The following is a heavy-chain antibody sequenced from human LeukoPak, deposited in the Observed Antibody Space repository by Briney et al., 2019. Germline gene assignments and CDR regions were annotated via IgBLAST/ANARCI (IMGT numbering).Heavy chain of an antibody. V-gene: IGHV3-72*01. Sequence: GGSLRLSCVASGFTFSDHYMDWVRQAPGKGLEWVGRIRNKANSYTTEYVASVKGRFTISRDDSKNSLSLQMNSLRAEDTAVYYCAREMGLAAAGPTDAFDIWGQGTMVTVSS. CDR2: IRNKANSYTT. J-gene: IGHJ3*02. CDR3: AREMGLAAAGPTDAFDI. CDR1: GFTFSDHY. D-gene: IGHD6-13*01.